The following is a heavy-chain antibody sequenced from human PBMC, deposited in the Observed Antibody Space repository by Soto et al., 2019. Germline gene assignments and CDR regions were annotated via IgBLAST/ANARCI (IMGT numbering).Heavy chain of an antibody. J-gene: IGHJ1*01. CDR2: IYWDDDK. CDR1: GFSLSTSGVG. D-gene: IGHD2-15*01. V-gene: IGHV2-5*02. CDR3: AHTVGLVVVTSEDEYFQH. Sequence: SGPMLVNPTQTLTLTCTFSGFSLSTSGVGVGWIRQPPGKALEWLAVIYWDDDKGYSPSLKNRLTITKDTSKNQVVLTMTNMDPVDTATYYCAHTVGLVVVTSEDEYFQHWGQGTQVTVSS.